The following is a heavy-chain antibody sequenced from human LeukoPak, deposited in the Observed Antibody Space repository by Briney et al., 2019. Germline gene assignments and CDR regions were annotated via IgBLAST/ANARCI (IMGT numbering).Heavy chain of an antibody. J-gene: IGHJ6*02. CDR1: GGSSSGYY. Sequence: PSETLSLTCAVYGGSSSGYYWSWIRQPPGKGLEWIGEINHSGSTNYNPSLKSRVTISVDTSKNQFSLKLSSVTAADTAVYYCARGWVYCSSTSCYRNYYYYGMDVWGQGTTVTVSS. D-gene: IGHD2-2*02. CDR2: INHSGST. V-gene: IGHV4-34*01. CDR3: ARGWVYCSSTSCYRNYYYYGMDV.